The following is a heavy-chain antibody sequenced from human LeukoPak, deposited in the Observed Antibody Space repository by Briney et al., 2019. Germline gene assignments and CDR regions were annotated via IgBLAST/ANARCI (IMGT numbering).Heavy chain of an antibody. CDR1: NGSISSYY. CDR3: ARHSYSSSSSMRRHFDC. J-gene: IGHJ4*02. V-gene: IGHV4-59*08. CDR2: IYYTGST. D-gene: IGHD6-13*01. Sequence: SETLSLTCTVSNGSISSYYWSWIRQPPGKGLEWIGYIYYTGSTNYNPSLKSRVTISVDTSKNQFSLQLSSVTAADTATYYCARHSYSSSSSMRRHFDCWGQGTLVTVPS.